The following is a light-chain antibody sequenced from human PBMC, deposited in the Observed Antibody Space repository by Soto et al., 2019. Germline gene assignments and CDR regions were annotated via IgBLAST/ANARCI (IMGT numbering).Light chain of an antibody. CDR3: QQCGSSRRT. CDR1: QSVTSDC. CDR2: GAS. J-gene: IGKJ1*01. V-gene: IGKV3-20*01. Sequence: ENVLTQSPDTLSLSPGERATLSCRASQSVTSDCLAWYRQRPGQAPRLLIYGASTRATGTPARISGSGSGTDFTLTISRLEPEDFAVYYCQQCGSSRRTFGQGTRVEIK.